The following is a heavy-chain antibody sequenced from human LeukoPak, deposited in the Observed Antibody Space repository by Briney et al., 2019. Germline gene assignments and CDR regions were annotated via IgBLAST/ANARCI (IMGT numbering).Heavy chain of an antibody. D-gene: IGHD6-19*01. CDR2: ISGSGGST. V-gene: IGHV3-23*01. CDR3: ARDDTAVAGTELDY. CDR1: GFTFSSYA. Sequence: GGSLRLSCAASGFTFSSYAMSWVRQAPGKGLEWVSAISGSGGSTYYADSVKGRFTISRDNSKNTLYLQLNNLRAEDTAVYYCARDDTAVAGTELDYWGQGTLVTVSS. J-gene: IGHJ4*02.